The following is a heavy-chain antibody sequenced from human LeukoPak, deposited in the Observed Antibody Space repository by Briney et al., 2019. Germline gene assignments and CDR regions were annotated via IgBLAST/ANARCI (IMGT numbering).Heavy chain of an antibody. CDR1: GFTVSSNY. J-gene: IGHJ4*02. CDR2: IYYTGST. CDR3: ARHPGSHCSTATCYTGGVFDY. V-gene: IGHV4-39*01. Sequence: GSLRLSCAASGFTVSSNYMSWVRQAPGKGLEWIGSIYYTGSTFYNPSLKSRVTISADTSKNQLSLKLSSVTAADTAVYYCARHPGSHCSTATCYTGGVFDYWGQGTLVTVSS. D-gene: IGHD2-2*02.